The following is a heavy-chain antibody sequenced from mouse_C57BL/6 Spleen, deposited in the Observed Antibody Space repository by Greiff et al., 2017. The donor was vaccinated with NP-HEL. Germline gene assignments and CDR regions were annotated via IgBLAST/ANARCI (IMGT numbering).Heavy chain of an antibody. J-gene: IGHJ4*01. CDR1: GFTFSDYY. Sequence: EVMLVESGGGLVQPGGSLKLSCAASGFTFSDYYMYWVRQTPEKRLEWVAYISNGGGSPYYIHTVKGRFTISRDTAKNTLYLQMSRLKSEDTAMYYCARPSSSSYYAMDYWGQGTSVTVSS. V-gene: IGHV5-12*01. CDR2: ISNGGGSP. CDR3: ARPSSSSYYAMDY. D-gene: IGHD6-1*01.